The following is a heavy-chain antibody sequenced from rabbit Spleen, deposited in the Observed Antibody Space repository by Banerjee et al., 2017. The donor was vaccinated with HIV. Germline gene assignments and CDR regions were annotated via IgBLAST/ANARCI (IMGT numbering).Heavy chain of an antibody. CDR3: ARDGAGGSYFAL. V-gene: IGHV1S45*01. CDR1: GFSFSNIYY. D-gene: IGHD8-1*01. CDR2: IDTGFGGTT. Sequence: QEQLEESGGGLVQPEGSLTLACTADGFSFSNIYYMCWVRQAPGKGLEWIACIDTGFGGTTYYASWAKGRFTISKTSSTTVFLQMTSLTAADTATYFCARDGAGGSYFALWGPGTLVTVS. J-gene: IGHJ4*01.